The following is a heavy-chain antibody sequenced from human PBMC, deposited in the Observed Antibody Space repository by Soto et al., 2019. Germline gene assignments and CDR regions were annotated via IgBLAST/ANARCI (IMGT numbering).Heavy chain of an antibody. CDR3: ARDHIALDY. D-gene: IGHD6-13*01. CDR2: IWYAGSIK. CDR1: GFTFSSDG. V-gene: IGHV3-33*01. Sequence: QVQLVESGGGVVQPGRSLGLSCAASGFTFSSDGMHWVRQAPGKGPEWVALIWYAGSIKYNADAVRGRFTISRDNSKKTVYLQMNSLRAEDTAVYYCARDHIALDYWGQGTQVTVSS. J-gene: IGHJ4*02.